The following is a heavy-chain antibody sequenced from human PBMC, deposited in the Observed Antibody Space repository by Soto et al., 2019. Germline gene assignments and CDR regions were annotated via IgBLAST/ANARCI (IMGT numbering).Heavy chain of an antibody. CDR2: ISGIPSST. CDR1: GFTFSVYA. Sequence: PGGSLRLSFPASGFTFSVYAMGWGRQAPGKGLECVSAISGIPSSTYYADSVKGRFTISRDNSKNTLYLQMTSLRAEDTAIYYCAKDHYNSSGYFYYFDYWGQGTPVTVSS. CDR3: AKDHYNSSGYFYYFDY. V-gene: IGHV3-23*01. D-gene: IGHD3-22*01. J-gene: IGHJ4*02.